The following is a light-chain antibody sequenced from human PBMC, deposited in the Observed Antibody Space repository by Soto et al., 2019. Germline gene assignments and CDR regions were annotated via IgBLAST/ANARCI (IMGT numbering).Light chain of an antibody. CDR2: EVS. Sequence: QSSLTEPRSVSGSPGHSGTISCTGTSSDVGSYNRVSWYQQPPGTAPKVMIYEVSNRPSGVPDRFSGYKYGNTASLTISGLQAEDEADYYCSLYTSSSTYVFGTGTTVTV. J-gene: IGLJ1*01. V-gene: IGLV2-18*01. CDR3: SLYTSSSTYV. CDR1: SSDVGSYNR.